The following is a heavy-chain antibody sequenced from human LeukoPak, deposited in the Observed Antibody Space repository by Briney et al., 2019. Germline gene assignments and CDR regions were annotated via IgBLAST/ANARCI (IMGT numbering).Heavy chain of an antibody. J-gene: IGHJ4*02. CDR2: IYYSGST. Sequence: SETLSLTCTVSGGSISSYYWSRIRQPPGKGLEWIGYIYYSGSTNYNPSLKSRVTISVDTSKNQFSLKLSSVTAADTAVYYCARDKDYYDSSGFDYWGQGTLVTVSS. CDR3: ARDKDYYDSSGFDY. V-gene: IGHV4-59*01. D-gene: IGHD3-22*01. CDR1: GGSISSYY.